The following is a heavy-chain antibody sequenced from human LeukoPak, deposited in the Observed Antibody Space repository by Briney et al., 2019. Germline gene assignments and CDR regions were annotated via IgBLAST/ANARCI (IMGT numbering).Heavy chain of an antibody. CDR2: IIPIFGTA. CDR3: ARGHYDFWSGYYLKGYDV. J-gene: IGHJ6*04. CDR1: GGAFSSYA. D-gene: IGHD3-3*01. Sequence: SVKVSCKASGGAFSSYAISWVRQAPGQGLEWMGGIIPIFGTANYAQKFQGRVTITTDESTSTAYMELSSLRSEDTAMYYCARGHYDFWSGYYLKGYDVWGKGTTVTVSS. V-gene: IGHV1-69*05.